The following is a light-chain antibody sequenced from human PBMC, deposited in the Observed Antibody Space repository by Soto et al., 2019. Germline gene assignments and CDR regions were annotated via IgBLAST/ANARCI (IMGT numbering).Light chain of an antibody. J-gene: IGLJ2*01. CDR1: RSNIGAGYD. CDR2: DNS. Sequence: QSVLTQPPSLSGAPGQSVTISCTGSRSNIGAGYDVHWYQHLPGTAPKVLIFDNSNRPSGVPDRFSGSKSGTSASLAITGLQAEEEAVYYCHSYDVSLRGPAFGGGTKLTVL. V-gene: IGLV1-40*01. CDR3: HSYDVSLRGPA.